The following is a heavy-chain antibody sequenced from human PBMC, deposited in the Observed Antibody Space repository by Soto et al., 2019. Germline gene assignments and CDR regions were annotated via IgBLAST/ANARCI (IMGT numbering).Heavy chain of an antibody. CDR3: TKGIAAAGTFDP. D-gene: IGHD6-13*01. CDR1: GFTFSGSA. CDR2: IRNKANSYAT. J-gene: IGHJ5*02. V-gene: IGHV3-73*01. Sequence: EVQLVESGGGLVQPGGSLKLSCAASGFTFSGSAMHWVRQASGKGLEWVGRIRNKANSYATAYAASVKGRFTISRDDSKNTAYLQMNSLKTEDTAVYYCTKGIAAAGTFDPWGQGTLVTVSS.